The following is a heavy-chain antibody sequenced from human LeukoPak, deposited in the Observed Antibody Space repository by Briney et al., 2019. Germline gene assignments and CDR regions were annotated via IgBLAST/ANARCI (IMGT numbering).Heavy chain of an antibody. V-gene: IGHV4-31*03. Sequence: PSETLSLTCTVSGGSISSGGYYWSWIRRHPGKGLEWIGYIYYSGSTYYNPSLKSRVTISVDTSKNQFSLKLSSVTAADTAVYYCARPRLGSGYLDAFDIWGQGTMVTVSS. CDR1: GGSISSGGYY. CDR3: ARPRLGSGYLDAFDI. D-gene: IGHD3-22*01. CDR2: IYYSGST. J-gene: IGHJ3*02.